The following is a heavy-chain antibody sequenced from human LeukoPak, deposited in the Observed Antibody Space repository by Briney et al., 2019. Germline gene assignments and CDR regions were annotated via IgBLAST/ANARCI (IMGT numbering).Heavy chain of an antibody. CDR1: GFTFSGYS. CDR2: ISTTSDYI. Sequence: GGSLRLSCAASGFTFSGYSMNWVRQAPGKGLEWVSSISTTSDYIHYADSLKGRFTISRDNSKNTLYLQMNSLRAEDTAEYYCAKRGGTESFYYFYYMDVWGKGTTVTVSS. V-gene: IGHV3-21*04. D-gene: IGHD2-15*01. CDR3: AKRGGTESFYYFYYMDV. J-gene: IGHJ6*03.